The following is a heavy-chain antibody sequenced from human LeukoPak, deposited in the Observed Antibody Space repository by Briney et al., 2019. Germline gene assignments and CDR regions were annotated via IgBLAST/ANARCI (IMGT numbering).Heavy chain of an antibody. CDR2: IYPGDSDT. Sequence: PGESLKISCEGSGYSFTSYWIGWVRQMPGKGLEWMGIIYPGDSDTRYSPSFQGQVTISADKSISTAYLQWSSLKASDTAMYYCARPHIAAAGKETYYFDYWGQGTLVTVSS. V-gene: IGHV5-51*01. J-gene: IGHJ4*02. D-gene: IGHD6-13*01. CDR3: ARPHIAAAGKETYYFDY. CDR1: GYSFTSYW.